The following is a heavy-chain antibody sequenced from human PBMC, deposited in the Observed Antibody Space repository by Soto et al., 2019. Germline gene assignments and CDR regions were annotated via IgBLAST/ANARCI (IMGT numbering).Heavy chain of an antibody. Sequence: QVQLQESGPGLVKPSETLSLTCTVSGGSISSYYWSWIRQPAGKGLEWIGRIYTSGSTNYNPSLKSRVTMSVDTSKNQFSLKLSSVTAADTAVYYCVRGAGTRSYYYYGMDVWGQGTTVTVSS. CDR3: VRGAGTRSYYYYGMDV. CDR2: IYTSGST. V-gene: IGHV4-4*07. J-gene: IGHJ6*02. D-gene: IGHD1-1*01. CDR1: GGSISSYY.